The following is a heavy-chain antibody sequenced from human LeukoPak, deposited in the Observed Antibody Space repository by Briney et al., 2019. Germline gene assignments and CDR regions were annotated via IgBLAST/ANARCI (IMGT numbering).Heavy chain of an antibody. CDR1: GYTFTSYG. D-gene: IGHD1-26*01. Sequence: ASVKVSRKASGYTFTSYGISWVRQAPGQGLEWMGWISAYNGNTNYAQKLQGRVTMTTDTSTSTANMELSSLRSENTAVYYCARDRGGATTVYWGQGTLVTVSS. CDR3: ARDRGGATTVY. V-gene: IGHV1-18*01. CDR2: ISAYNGNT. J-gene: IGHJ4*02.